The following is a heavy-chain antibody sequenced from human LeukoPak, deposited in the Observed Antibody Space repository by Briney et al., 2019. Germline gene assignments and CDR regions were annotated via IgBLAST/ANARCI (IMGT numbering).Heavy chain of an antibody. Sequence: TGGSLRLSCAASGFTFNSYGMHWVRQAPGKGLEWVAFIRYDGSNKYYADSVKGRFTISRDNAKNSLYLQMNSLRAEDTALYYCAKDGGSSWLNFDYWGQGTLVTVSS. CDR1: GFTFNSYG. J-gene: IGHJ4*02. V-gene: IGHV3-30*02. CDR2: IRYDGSNK. CDR3: AKDGGSSWLNFDY. D-gene: IGHD6-13*01.